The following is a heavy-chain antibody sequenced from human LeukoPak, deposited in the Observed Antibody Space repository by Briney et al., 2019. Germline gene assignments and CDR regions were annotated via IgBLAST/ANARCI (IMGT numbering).Heavy chain of an antibody. Sequence: GGSLRLSCAASGFTFSDTWMHWVRQAPGEGLVWVSRIRSDGSDTRYAESVKGRFTISRDNAKNTLYLQMNSLRAEDTAVYYCARESRAYSGYYGWGQGTLVTVSS. D-gene: IGHD3-22*01. J-gene: IGHJ4*02. CDR3: ARESRAYSGYYG. V-gene: IGHV3-74*01. CDR2: IRSDGSDT. CDR1: GFTFSDTW.